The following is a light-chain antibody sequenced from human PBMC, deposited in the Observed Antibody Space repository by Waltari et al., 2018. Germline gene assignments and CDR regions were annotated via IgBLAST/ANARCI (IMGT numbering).Light chain of an antibody. CDR2: YDN. J-gene: IGLJ2*01. CDR3: QVWDSATDQVA. V-gene: IGLV3-21*01. CDR1: NIGTKS. Sequence: SYVLTQPPSVSVAPGKTARITCGGNNIGTKSVQWYQKGPGQVPVLVMYYDNDRPSGIPERFSGSNSGDSATLTITRVEAGDEADYYCQVWDSATDQVAFGGGTKLTVL.